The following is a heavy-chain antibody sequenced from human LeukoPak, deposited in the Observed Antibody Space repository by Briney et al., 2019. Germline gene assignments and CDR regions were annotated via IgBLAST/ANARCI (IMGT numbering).Heavy chain of an antibody. V-gene: IGHV1-18*01. CDR2: ISAYNGNT. D-gene: IGHD3-10*01. Sequence: ASVKVSCKASGYTFTSYGISWVRQAPGQGLEGMGGISAYNGNTNYAQKLQGRVTMTTDTSTSTAYMELRSLRSDDTAVYYCARDLITYYYGSGSYSWGQGTLVTVSS. J-gene: IGHJ4*02. CDR1: GYTFTSYG. CDR3: ARDLITYYYGSGSYS.